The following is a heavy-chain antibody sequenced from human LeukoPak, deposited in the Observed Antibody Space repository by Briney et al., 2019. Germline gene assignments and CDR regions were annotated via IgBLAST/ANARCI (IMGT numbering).Heavy chain of an antibody. CDR3: VRGLPTSTLPPLFAS. CDR1: GYTFTGYY. CDR2: INPNSGGT. V-gene: IGHV1-2*02. Sequence: ASVKVSCKASGYTFTGYYMHWVRQAPGQGLEWMGWINPNSGGTTYAQKFQGRVTVTRDTSISTAYMELSRLRSDDTAVYYCVRGLPTSTLPPLFASWGQGTLVTVSS. D-gene: IGHD5/OR15-5a*01. J-gene: IGHJ4*02.